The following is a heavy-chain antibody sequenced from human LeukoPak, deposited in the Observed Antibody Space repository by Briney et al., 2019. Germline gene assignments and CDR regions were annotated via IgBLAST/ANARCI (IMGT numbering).Heavy chain of an antibody. J-gene: IGHJ4*02. V-gene: IGHV4-39*07. Sequence: SETLSLTCTVSGGSISSSSYYWGWIRQPPGKGLEWIGEIYHSGSTNYNPSLKSRVTISVDKSKNQFSLKLSSVTAADTAVYYCARGSPGYNWGSPPPFFDYWGQGTLVTVSS. CDR3: ARGSPGYNWGSPPPFFDY. CDR1: GGSISSSSYY. D-gene: IGHD1-20*01. CDR2: IYHSGST.